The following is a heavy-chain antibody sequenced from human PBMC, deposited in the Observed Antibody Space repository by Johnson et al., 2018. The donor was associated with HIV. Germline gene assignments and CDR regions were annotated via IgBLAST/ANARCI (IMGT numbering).Heavy chain of an antibody. CDR1: GFTFSSSA. J-gene: IGHJ3*02. Sequence: QVQLVESGGGVVQPGRSLRLSCAASGFTFSSSAMHWVRQAPGKGLEWVAVISYDGSNKYYADSVKGRFTISRDNSKNTLYLQMNSLRAEDTAVYYCARPVAGMNDAFDIWGQGTMVTVSS. V-gene: IGHV3-30-3*01. CDR3: ARPVAGMNDAFDI. D-gene: IGHD6-19*01. CDR2: ISYDGSNK.